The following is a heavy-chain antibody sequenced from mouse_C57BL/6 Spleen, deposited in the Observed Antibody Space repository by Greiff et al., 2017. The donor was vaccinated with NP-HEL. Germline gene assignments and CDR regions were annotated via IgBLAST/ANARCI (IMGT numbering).Heavy chain of an antibody. CDR2: INPSNGGT. V-gene: IGHV1-53*01. D-gene: IGHD1-1*01. Sequence: QVHVKQPGTELVKPGASVKLSCKASGYTFTSYWMHWVKQRPGQGLEWIGNINPSNGGTNYNEKFKSKATLTVDKSSSTAYMQLSSLTSEDSAVYYCASGGDYYGSSSYFDYWGQGTTLTVSS. J-gene: IGHJ2*01. CDR3: ASGGDYYGSSSYFDY. CDR1: GYTFTSYW.